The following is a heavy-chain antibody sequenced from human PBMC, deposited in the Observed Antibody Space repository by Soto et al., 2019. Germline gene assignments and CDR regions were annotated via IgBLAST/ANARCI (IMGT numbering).Heavy chain of an antibody. D-gene: IGHD6-13*01. CDR2: INHSGST. Sequence: SETLSLTCAVYGGSFSGYYWSWIRQPPGKGLEWIGEINHSGSTNYNPSLKSRVTISVDTSKNQFSLKLSSVTAADTAVYYCARGRGYPAVVAAAGRWLYYYYGMDVWGQGTTVTVSS. V-gene: IGHV4-34*01. CDR3: ARGRGYPAVVAAAGRWLYYYYGMDV. J-gene: IGHJ6*02. CDR1: GGSFSGYY.